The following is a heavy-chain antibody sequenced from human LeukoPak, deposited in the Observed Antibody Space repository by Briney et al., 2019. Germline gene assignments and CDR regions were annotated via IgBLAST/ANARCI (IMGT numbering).Heavy chain of an antibody. CDR2: ISGSGGST. Sequence: PGGSLRLSCAASGFTFSSYAMSWVRQAPGKGLEWVSAISGSGGSTYYAGSVKGRFTISRDNSKNTLYLQMNSLRAEDTAVYYCANLGHIVVVPAADIDYWGQGTLVTVSS. D-gene: IGHD2-2*01. CDR3: ANLGHIVVVPAADIDY. V-gene: IGHV3-23*01. J-gene: IGHJ4*02. CDR1: GFTFSSYA.